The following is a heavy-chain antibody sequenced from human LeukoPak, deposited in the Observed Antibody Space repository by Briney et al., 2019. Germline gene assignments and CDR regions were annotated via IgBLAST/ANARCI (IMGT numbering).Heavy chain of an antibody. V-gene: IGHV3-23*01. CDR2: IGGSGGST. CDR1: GFIFSTYG. J-gene: IGHJ3*01. CDR3: AKELFFDF. Sequence: PGGSLRLSCTASGFIFSTYGMHWVRQAPGKGLEWVSGIGGSGGSTYYADSVKGRFTISRDNSKNTLYLHMNSLRAEDTAVYHCAKELFFDFWGQGTMVTVSS.